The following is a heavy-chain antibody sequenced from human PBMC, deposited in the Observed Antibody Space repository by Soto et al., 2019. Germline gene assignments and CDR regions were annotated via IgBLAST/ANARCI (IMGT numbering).Heavy chain of an antibody. J-gene: IGHJ4*02. CDR2: ISAYNGDT. CDR1: GYTFTTYG. Sequence: QVQVVQSAVEVQKPGASVKVSCKASGYTFTTYGLSWVRQAPGQGLEWIGWISAYNGDTRYAQNFQGRVTMTRDTSISTTYMELTSLRSDDTAVYYCGSERGGGSFDYWGQGTLVTVSS. CDR3: GSERGGGSFDY. V-gene: IGHV1-18*01. D-gene: IGHD3-10*01.